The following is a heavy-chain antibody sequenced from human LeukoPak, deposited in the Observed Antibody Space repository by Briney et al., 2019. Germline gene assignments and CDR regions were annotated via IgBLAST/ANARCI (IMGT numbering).Heavy chain of an antibody. CDR3: ARGHYDVLASSYKWTPDY. CDR2: IISGGDYK. D-gene: IGHD3-9*01. J-gene: IGHJ4*02. CDR1: GFTFNTFN. V-gene: IGHV3-21*01. Sequence: GGSLRLSCASSGFTFNTFNMNWFRQAPGKGLEWVSSIISGGDYKYYADSVKGRFTTSRDNAKNSLSLQLNTLRVEDTAIYYCARGHYDVLASSYKWTPDYWGQGTLVTVSS.